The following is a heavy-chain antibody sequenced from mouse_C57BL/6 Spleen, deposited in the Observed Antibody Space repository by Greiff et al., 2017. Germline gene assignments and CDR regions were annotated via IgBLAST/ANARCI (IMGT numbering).Heavy chain of an antibody. CDR3: AREATYDYDGSWFAY. CDR1: GYTFKSYD. J-gene: IGHJ3*01. Sequence: QVQLKQSGPELVKPGASVKLSCKASGYTFKSYDINWVKQRPGQGLEWIGWISPRDGSTKYNEKFKCKATLTVDTSSSTAYMELHSLTSEDSAVYFCAREATYDYDGSWFAYWGQGTLVTVSA. D-gene: IGHD2-4*01. V-gene: IGHV1-85*01. CDR2: ISPRDGST.